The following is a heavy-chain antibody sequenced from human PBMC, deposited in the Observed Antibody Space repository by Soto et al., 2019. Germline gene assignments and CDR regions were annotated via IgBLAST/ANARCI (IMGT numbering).Heavy chain of an antibody. CDR2: INHSGST. J-gene: IGHJ6*03. V-gene: IGHV4-34*01. Sequence: PSETLSLTCAVYGVSFSGYYWSWIRQPPGKGLEWIGEINHSGSTNYNPSLKSRVTISVDTSKNQFSLKLSSVTAADTAVYYCARGIPGYDYQIYYYYYYMDVWGRGTTVTVSS. CDR3: ARGIPGYDYQIYYYYYYMDV. CDR1: GVSFSGYY. D-gene: IGHD4-17*01.